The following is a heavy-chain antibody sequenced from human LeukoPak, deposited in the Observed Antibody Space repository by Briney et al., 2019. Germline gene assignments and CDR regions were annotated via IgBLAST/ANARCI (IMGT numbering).Heavy chain of an antibody. CDR1: GGSFSGYY. CDR3: ARGGDGYRFDY. Sequence: SETLSLTCAVYGGSFSGYYWSWIRQPPGKGLEWIGYIYYSGSTNYNPSLKSRVTISVDTSKNQFSLKLSSVTAADTAVYYCARGGDGYRFDYWGQGTLVTVSS. D-gene: IGHD5-24*01. V-gene: IGHV4-59*01. J-gene: IGHJ4*02. CDR2: IYYSGST.